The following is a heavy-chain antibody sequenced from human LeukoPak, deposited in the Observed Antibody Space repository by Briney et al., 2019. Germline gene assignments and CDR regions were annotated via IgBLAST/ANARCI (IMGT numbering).Heavy chain of an antibody. D-gene: IGHD6-13*01. CDR3: ARALYSSSGVYYYYMDV. Sequence: PLETLSLTCAVYGGSFSGYYWSWIRQPPGKVLEWIGYIYYSGSTNYNPSLKSRVTISVHTSKNQFSLKLNSVTAADTAVYYCARALYSSSGVYYYYMDVWGKGTTVTVSS. CDR2: IYYSGST. J-gene: IGHJ6*03. V-gene: IGHV4-59*01. CDR1: GGSFSGYY.